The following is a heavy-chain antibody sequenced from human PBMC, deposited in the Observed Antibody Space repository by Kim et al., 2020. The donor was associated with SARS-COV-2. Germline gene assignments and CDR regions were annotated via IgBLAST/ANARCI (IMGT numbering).Heavy chain of an antibody. CDR3: AKDIEEPSHGIAAAGIPLDY. J-gene: IGHJ4*02. D-gene: IGHD6-13*01. Sequence: GGSLRLSCAASGFTFSSYAMSWVRQAPGKGLEWVSAISGSGGSTYYADSVKGRFTISRDNSKNTLYLQMNSLRAEDTAVYYCAKDIEEPSHGIAAAGIPLDYWGQGTLVTVSS. V-gene: IGHV3-23*01. CDR2: ISGSGGST. CDR1: GFTFSSYA.